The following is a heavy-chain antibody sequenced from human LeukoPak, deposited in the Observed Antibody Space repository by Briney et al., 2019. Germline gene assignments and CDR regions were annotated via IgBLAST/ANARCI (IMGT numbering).Heavy chain of an antibody. Sequence: SGPTLVKPTQTLTLTCSFSGFSLSTNEVGVGWIRQPPGKALEWLAVIYWDDVKRDRRSLRSRLTVTKDTSKNQVVLTMINVDPVDTATYYCAHAYTPSGTWGYFDYWGQGTLVTVSS. D-gene: IGHD1-1*01. CDR1: GFSLSTNEVG. J-gene: IGHJ4*02. CDR2: IYWDDVK. CDR3: AHAYTPSGTWGYFDY. V-gene: IGHV2-5*02.